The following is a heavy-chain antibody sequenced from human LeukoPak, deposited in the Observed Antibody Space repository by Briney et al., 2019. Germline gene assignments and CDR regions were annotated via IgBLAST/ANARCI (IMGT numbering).Heavy chain of an antibody. V-gene: IGHV3-23*01. CDR3: AKATGYLL. D-gene: IGHD1-14*01. CDR2: ISNSGGTT. Sequence: GGSLRLSCAASGFTFSSYAMSWVRQAPGKGLEWVSTISNSGGTTYYADSVKGRFTISRGDSENTLYLQMNGLRAEDTAVYYCAKATGYLLWGQGTLVTVSS. CDR1: GFTFSSYA. J-gene: IGHJ4*02.